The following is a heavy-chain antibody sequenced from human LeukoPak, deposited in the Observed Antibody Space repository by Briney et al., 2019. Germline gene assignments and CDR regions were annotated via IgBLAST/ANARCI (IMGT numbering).Heavy chain of an antibody. J-gene: IGHJ6*02. CDR2: ISSSSSTI. D-gene: IGHD6-19*01. CDR3: ARDGIAVAGTGGYYGMDV. CDR1: GFTFSSYS. Sequence: PGGSLRLSCAASGFTFSSYSMNWVRQAPGKGLEWVAYISSSSSTIYYADSVKGRFTISRDNAKNSLFLQMNSLRDEDTAVYYCARDGIAVAGTGGYYGMDVWGQGTTVTVSS. V-gene: IGHV3-48*02.